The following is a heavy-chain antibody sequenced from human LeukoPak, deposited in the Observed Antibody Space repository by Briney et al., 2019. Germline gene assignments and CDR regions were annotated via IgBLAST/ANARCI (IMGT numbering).Heavy chain of an antibody. CDR1: GDSISSSGYY. CDR2: IYYSGST. V-gene: IGHV4-39*01. D-gene: IGHD5-24*01. CDR3: ARRRAASDEAFDI. J-gene: IGHJ3*02. Sequence: PSETLSLTCSVSGDSISSSGYYWGWIRQPPGKGLEWIGIIYYSGSTYYNPSLKSRVTISVDTSKNQFSLKLSSVTAADTAVYFCARRRAASDEAFDIWGQGTMVTVSS.